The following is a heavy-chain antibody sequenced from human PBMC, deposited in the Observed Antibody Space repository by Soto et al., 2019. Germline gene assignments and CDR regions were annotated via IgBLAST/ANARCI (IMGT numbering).Heavy chain of an antibody. J-gene: IGHJ5*02. D-gene: IGHD5-12*01. Sequence: QVQLVQSGAEVKKPGSSVKVSCKASGGTFSSYAISWVRQAPGQGLEWMGGIIPIFGTANYAQKFQGRVTITADESTSTAYMELSSLRSEDTAVYYCARGKDGYNLLKDNWFDPWGQGTLVTVSS. CDR3: ARGKDGYNLLKDNWFDP. V-gene: IGHV1-69*01. CDR1: GGTFSSYA. CDR2: IIPIFGTA.